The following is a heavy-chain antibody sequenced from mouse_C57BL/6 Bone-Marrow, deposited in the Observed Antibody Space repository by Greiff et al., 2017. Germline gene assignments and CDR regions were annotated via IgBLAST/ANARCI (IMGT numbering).Heavy chain of an antibody. CDR3: ARRYDCYWYFDV. Sequence: VQLKESGPELVKPGASVKISCKASGYSFTGYYMNWVKQSPEKSLEWIGEINPSTGGTTYNQKFKAKATLTVDKSSSTAYMQLKSLTSEDSAVYYCARRYDCYWYFDVWGTGTTVTVSS. CDR1: GYSFTGYY. V-gene: IGHV1-42*01. CDR2: INPSTGGT. J-gene: IGHJ1*03. D-gene: IGHD2-12*01.